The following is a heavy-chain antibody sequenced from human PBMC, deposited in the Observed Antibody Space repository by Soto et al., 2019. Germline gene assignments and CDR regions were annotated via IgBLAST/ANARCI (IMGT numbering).Heavy chain of an antibody. J-gene: IGHJ6*02. D-gene: IGHD2-21*02. CDR3: IQSRCGGDCLQSYASYYYYGMDV. CDR2: IYWDDDK. Sequence: EAGPTLVNPPQTLTLTCTFSAFSLSTGGGGVGWIRQPPGKALEWRALIYWDDDKRYSPSLRSRLTITKDTSKNQVVLTMTNMDPVDTATYYCIQSRCGGDCLQSYASYYYYGMDVRGQRTTVTVSS. V-gene: IGHV2-5*02. CDR1: AFSLSTGGGG.